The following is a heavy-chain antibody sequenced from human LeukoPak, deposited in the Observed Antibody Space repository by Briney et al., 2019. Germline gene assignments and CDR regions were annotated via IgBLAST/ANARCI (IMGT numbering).Heavy chain of an antibody. J-gene: IGHJ4*02. CDR1: GFTFSRYG. V-gene: IGHV3-30*18. D-gene: IGHD6-13*01. CDR2: ISYDGSNK. Sequence: GGSLRLSCAASGFTFSRYGMHWVRQAPGKGLEWVAVISYDGSNKYYADSVKGRFTISRDNSKNTLYLQMNSLRAEDTAVYYCAKVGRIPAGYRCSWYTYFFDYWGQGTLVTVSS. CDR3: AKVGRIPAGYRCSWYTYFFDY.